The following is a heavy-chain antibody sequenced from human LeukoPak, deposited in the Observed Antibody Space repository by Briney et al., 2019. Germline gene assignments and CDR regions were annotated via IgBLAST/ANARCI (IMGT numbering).Heavy chain of an antibody. D-gene: IGHD3-10*01. V-gene: IGHV3-74*01. Sequence: PGGSLGLSCAASGFTFSSFWMHWVRQVPGKGLVWVSRVNSDGTSTTYADSVKGRFTISRDNAKSTLYLQMTSLTTEDTAVYYCAAPGNGASGPFDFWGQGTLVTVSS. CDR3: AAPGNGASGPFDF. CDR1: GFTFSSFW. J-gene: IGHJ4*02. CDR2: VNSDGTST.